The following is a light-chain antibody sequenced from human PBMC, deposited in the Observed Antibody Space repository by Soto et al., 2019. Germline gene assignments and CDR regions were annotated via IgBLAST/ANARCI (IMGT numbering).Light chain of an antibody. CDR3: QQYDNWPRT. CDR2: GAS. CDR1: QSVSTN. Sequence: EIVMTHSPATLSVSAGERATLSCTATQSVSTNLAWYQQKPGQAPRLLIYGASTRATGIPARFSGSGSGTEFTLTISSLESEDVAVYYCQQYDNWPRTFGQGTKV. V-gene: IGKV3-15*01. J-gene: IGKJ1*01.